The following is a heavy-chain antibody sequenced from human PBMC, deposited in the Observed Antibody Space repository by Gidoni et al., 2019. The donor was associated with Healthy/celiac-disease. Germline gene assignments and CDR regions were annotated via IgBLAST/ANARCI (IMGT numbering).Heavy chain of an antibody. V-gene: IGHV1-69*06. CDR2: IIPIFGTA. CDR3: ARGELAVAGRYYYYGMDV. J-gene: IGHJ6*02. D-gene: IGHD6-19*01. CDR1: GGTFSSNA. Sequence: QVQLVQSGAEVKKPGSSVKVSCKASGGTFSSNAISWVRQAPGQGLEWMGGIIPIFGTANYAQKFQGRVTMTADKATSTAYMELSSLRSEDTAVYYCARGELAVAGRYYYYGMDVWGQGTTVTVSS.